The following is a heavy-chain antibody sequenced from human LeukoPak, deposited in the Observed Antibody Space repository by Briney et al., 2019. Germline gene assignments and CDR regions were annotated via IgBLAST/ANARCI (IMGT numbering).Heavy chain of an antibody. CDR1: GGTFSSYA. V-gene: IGHV1-69*04. CDR3: ARDLGPIAAAGTGSSSGWYYNWFDP. D-gene: IGHD6-13*01. J-gene: IGHJ5*02. CDR2: IIPILGIA. Sequence: ASVKVSCKASGGTFSSYAINWVRQAPGQGLEWMGRIIPILGIANYAQKFQGRVTITADKSTSTAYMELSSLRSEDTAVYYCARDLGPIAAAGTGSSSGWYYNWFDPWGQGTLVTVSS.